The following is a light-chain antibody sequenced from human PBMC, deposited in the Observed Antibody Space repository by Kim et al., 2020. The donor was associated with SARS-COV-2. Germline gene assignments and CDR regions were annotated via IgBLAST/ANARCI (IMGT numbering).Light chain of an antibody. V-gene: IGKV1-39*01. CDR3: QQGYSTLVT. Sequence: ASGGDRVLIACRASQSISTYVSWYQQKAGRATNLLIYDASRVERGVPLRFSGSGSGTDFTLTISSLQPEDFAVYYCQQGYSTLVTFGGGTKVDIK. J-gene: IGKJ4*01. CDR2: DAS. CDR1: QSISTY.